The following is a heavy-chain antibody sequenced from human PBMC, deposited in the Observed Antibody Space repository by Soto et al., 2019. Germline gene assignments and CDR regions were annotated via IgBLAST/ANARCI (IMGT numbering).Heavy chain of an antibody. Sequence: QVQVVESGGGLVKPGGSLRLSCAASGFTFSDYYMSWIRQAPGKGLEWVSYISGSGTIIYYADSVKGRFTISRDNAKNSLYLQMNALRAEDTAVYFCARDRRLRDDSTPWFDPWGQGTLVTVSS. CDR2: ISGSGTII. D-gene: IGHD3-3*01. CDR1: GFTFSDYY. J-gene: IGHJ5*02. V-gene: IGHV3-11*01. CDR3: ARDRRLRDDSTPWFDP.